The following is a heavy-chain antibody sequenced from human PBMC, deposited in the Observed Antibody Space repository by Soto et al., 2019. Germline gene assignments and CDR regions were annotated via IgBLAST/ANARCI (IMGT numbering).Heavy chain of an antibody. CDR2: ISRSGGTT. D-gene: IGHD6-19*01. Sequence: EVPLLESGGGLVQPGGSLRLSCAATGFTFSYFGVNWVRQAPGKGLQWVSTISRSGGTTYYADSVRGRFTISRDNSKNTVYLQIDSLRAEDTAIFYCARDAGYSSAGHDVFDIWGQGTMVTVSS. V-gene: IGHV3-23*01. CDR3: ARDAGYSSAGHDVFDI. CDR1: GFTFSYFG. J-gene: IGHJ3*02.